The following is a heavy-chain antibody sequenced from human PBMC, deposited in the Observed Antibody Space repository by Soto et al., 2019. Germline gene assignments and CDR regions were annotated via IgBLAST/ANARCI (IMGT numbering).Heavy chain of an antibody. CDR1: GFTFTSYY. V-gene: IGHV3-7*01. J-gene: IGHJ6*02. CDR3: ARDCSGGSCYPGMDV. Sequence: GGSLRLSCAASGFTFTSYYMSWVRQAQGKGLEWVANVNEDGSEGYYVDSVKGRFTVSRDNAKNSLYLQMNSLRAEDTAVYFCARDCSGGSCYPGMDVWGQGTTVTVSS. D-gene: IGHD2-15*01. CDR2: VNEDGSEG.